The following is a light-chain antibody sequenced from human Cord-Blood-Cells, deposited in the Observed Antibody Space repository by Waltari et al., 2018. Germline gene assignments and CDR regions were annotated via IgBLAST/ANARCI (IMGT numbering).Light chain of an antibody. V-gene: IGLV2-11*01. CDR1: RSDVGGYND. J-gene: IGLJ2*01. CDR3: CSYAGSYTL. CDR2: DVS. Sequence: QSALTQPRSVSGSPGQSVTISCTGTRSDVGGYNDVSWYQQHPGKAPKLMIYDVSKRPSGVPDRFSGSKSGNTASLTISGLQAEDEADYYCCSYAGSYTLFGGGTKLTVL.